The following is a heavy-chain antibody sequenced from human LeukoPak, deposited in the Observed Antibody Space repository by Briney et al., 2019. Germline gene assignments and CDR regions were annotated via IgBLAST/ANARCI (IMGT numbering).Heavy chain of an antibody. CDR2: IGTSGIST. CDR3: VRGQEVVYTPTFDY. V-gene: IGHV3-64D*09. D-gene: IGHD2-8*02. Sequence: PGGSLRLSCSASGFTFSTYAIHWVRQAPGKGLQYVSSIGTSGISTYYVDSVTGRFTISRDNSKNSLYLQMSNLRPEDTAVYYCVRGQEVVYTPTFDYWGQGVLVTVSS. CDR1: GFTFSTYA. J-gene: IGHJ4*02.